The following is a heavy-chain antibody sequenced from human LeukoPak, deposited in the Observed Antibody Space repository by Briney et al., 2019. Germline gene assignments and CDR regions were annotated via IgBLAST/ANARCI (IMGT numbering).Heavy chain of an antibody. CDR1: GYTFTNYA. Sequence: ASVKVSCEASGYTFTNYAISWVRQAPGQGLEWMGWISASTGNTNYAQKFQGRVTLTTDTSTSTAYMELRSLRSDNTAVYYCARNDYCDTWGQGSLVTVSS. CDR2: ISASTGNT. D-gene: IGHD3-22*01. V-gene: IGHV1-18*01. J-gene: IGHJ5*02. CDR3: ARNDYCDT.